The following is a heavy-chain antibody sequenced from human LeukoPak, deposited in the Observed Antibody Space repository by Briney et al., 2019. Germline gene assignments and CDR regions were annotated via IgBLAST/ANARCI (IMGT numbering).Heavy chain of an antibody. CDR3: TRVGYIDEGIDY. Sequence: GGSLRLSCAASGFTFSSYWMNWARQAPGKGLEWVASINHNGNVNYYVDSVKGRFTISRDDAKNSLYLQMNSLRAEDTAIYYCTRVGYIDEGIDYWGQGTLVTVSS. CDR2: INHNGNVN. V-gene: IGHV3-7*04. CDR1: GFTFSSYW. J-gene: IGHJ4*02. D-gene: IGHD5-24*01.